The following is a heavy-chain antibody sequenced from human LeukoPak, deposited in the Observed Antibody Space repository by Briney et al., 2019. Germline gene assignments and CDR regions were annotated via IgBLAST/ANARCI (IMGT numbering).Heavy chain of an antibody. CDR1: GFTFSNFG. Sequence: GGSLRLSCAASGFTFSNFGMHWVRQAPGKGLEWVAVISYDGSNKYYADSVKGRFTISRDNSKNTLYLQMNSLRAEDTAVYYCARDRTGYSSSWYSGAFDYWGQGTLVTVSS. CDR2: ISYDGSNK. V-gene: IGHV3-30*03. CDR3: ARDRTGYSSSWYSGAFDY. D-gene: IGHD6-13*01. J-gene: IGHJ4*02.